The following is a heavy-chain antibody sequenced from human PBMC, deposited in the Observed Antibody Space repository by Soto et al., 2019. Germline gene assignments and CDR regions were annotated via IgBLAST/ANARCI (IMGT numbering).Heavy chain of an antibody. D-gene: IGHD3-3*01. Sequence: SETLPLTCAVYGGSFSGYYWSWIRQPPGKGLEWIGEINHSGSTNYNPSLKSRVTISVDTSKNQFSLKLSSVTAADTAVYYCARGLARRGSYDSWGFYWFDPWGQGTLVTVSS. J-gene: IGHJ5*02. V-gene: IGHV4-34*01. CDR1: GGSFSGYY. CDR3: ARGLARRGSYDSWGFYWFDP. CDR2: INHSGST.